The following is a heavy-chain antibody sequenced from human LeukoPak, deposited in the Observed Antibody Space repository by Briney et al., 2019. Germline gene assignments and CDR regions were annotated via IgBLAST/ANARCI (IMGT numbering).Heavy chain of an antibody. CDR2: MNPNSGNT. V-gene: IGHV1-8*01. Sequence: ASVKVSCKASGYTFTSYDISWVRQATGQGLEWMGWMNPNSGNTGYAQKFQGRVTMTRNTSISTAYMELSSLRSEDTAVYYCARGDRAYYYDSSGLKGYFDYWGQGTLVTVSS. CDR1: GYTFTSYD. CDR3: ARGDRAYYYDSSGLKGYFDY. D-gene: IGHD3-22*01. J-gene: IGHJ4*02.